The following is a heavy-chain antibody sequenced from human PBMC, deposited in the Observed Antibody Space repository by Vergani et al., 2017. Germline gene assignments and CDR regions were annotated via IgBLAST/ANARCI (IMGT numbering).Heavy chain of an antibody. CDR3: ARASLRQQLAY. D-gene: IGHD6-13*01. Sequence: EVQLVESGGGLVQPGRSLRLSCAASGFTFDDYAMHWVRQAPGKGLEWVSYISSSGSTIYYADSVKGRFTISRDNAKNSLYLQMNSLRAEDTAVYYCARASLRQQLAYWGQGTLVTVSS. CDR1: GFTFDDYA. V-gene: IGHV3-48*03. CDR2: ISSSGSTI. J-gene: IGHJ4*02.